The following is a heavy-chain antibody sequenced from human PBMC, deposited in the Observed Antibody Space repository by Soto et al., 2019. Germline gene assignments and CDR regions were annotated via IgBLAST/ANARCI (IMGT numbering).Heavy chain of an antibody. Sequence: GGSLRLSCAASGFTFRSYCIHWVRQDPGKGLEWVAVVSHDGRNTHYADSVKGRFTISRDSSKNTVSLEMTSLRAEDTAVYYCAKGGRQWLVTSDFNYWGQGALVTVSS. CDR1: GFTFRSYC. J-gene: IGHJ4*02. CDR3: AKGGRQWLVTSDFNY. CDR2: VSHDGRNT. V-gene: IGHV3-30*18. D-gene: IGHD6-19*01.